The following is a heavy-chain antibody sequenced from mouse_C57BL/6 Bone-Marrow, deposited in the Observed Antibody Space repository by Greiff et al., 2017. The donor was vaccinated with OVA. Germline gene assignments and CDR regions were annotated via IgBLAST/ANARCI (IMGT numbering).Heavy chain of an antibody. D-gene: IGHD1-1*01. CDR3: ARSTLLLRLDY. Sequence: EVMLVESGGGLVKPGGSLKLSCAASGFTFSDYGMHWVRQAPEKGLEWVAYISSGSSTIYYADTVKGRFTISRDNAKNTLFLQMTSLRSEDTAMYYCARSTLLLRLDYWGQGTTLTVSS. J-gene: IGHJ2*01. V-gene: IGHV5-17*01. CDR2: ISSGSSTI. CDR1: GFTFSDYG.